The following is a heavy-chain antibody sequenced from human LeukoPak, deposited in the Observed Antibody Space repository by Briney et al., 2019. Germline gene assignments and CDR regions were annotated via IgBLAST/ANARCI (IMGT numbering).Heavy chain of an antibody. J-gene: IGHJ3*02. CDR3: ARYYDPAVGDAFDI. CDR2: INPDGNEK. V-gene: IGHV3-7*01. CDR1: GFRFGSDW. Sequence: GGSLRLSCAASGFRFGSDWMTWVRQAPGKGLEWVANINPDGNEKYYVDSVRGRFTISRDNGKNSLYLQLNSLRAEDTAVYYCARYYDPAVGDAFDIWGQGTMGTVSS. D-gene: IGHD3-16*01.